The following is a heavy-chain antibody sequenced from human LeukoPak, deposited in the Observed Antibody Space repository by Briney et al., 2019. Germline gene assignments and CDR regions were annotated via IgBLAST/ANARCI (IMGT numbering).Heavy chain of an antibody. CDR2: IYYSGST. Sequence: PSETLSLTCTVSGGSISSYSWSWIRQPPGKGLEWVAYIYYSGSTSYNPSLKSRVTISVDTSKRQFSLRLSAVTAADTAVYYCARHRGAYCSGGNCYSSYYFDYWGQGTLVTVSS. CDR3: ARHRGAYCSGGNCYSSYYFDY. D-gene: IGHD2-15*01. V-gene: IGHV4-59*08. CDR1: GGSISSYS. J-gene: IGHJ4*02.